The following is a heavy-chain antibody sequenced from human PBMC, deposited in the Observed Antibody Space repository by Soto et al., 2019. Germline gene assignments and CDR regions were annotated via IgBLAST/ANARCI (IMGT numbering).Heavy chain of an antibody. CDR3: GRAMWFNYDSSGYTYYYGMAV. J-gene: IGHJ6*02. CDR1: VFSFSDHD. D-gene: IGHD3-22*01. Sequence: SLRLSCASSVFSFSDHDMDCVRHSPGKWLEWVGRIRNKANSYTTEYAASVKGRFTISRDDSKNSLYLQMNSLKTEDTAVYYCGRAMWFNYDSSGYTYYYGMAVRVPWTTVXVS. CDR2: IRNKANSYTT. V-gene: IGHV3-72*01.